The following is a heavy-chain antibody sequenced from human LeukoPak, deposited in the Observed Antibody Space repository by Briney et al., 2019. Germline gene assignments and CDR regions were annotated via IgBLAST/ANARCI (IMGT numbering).Heavy chain of an antibody. CDR2: IYYSGST. D-gene: IGHD6-13*01. Sequence: SETLSLTCTVSGVSISSYYWSWIRQHPGKGLEGIGYIYYSGSTYYNPSLKSRVTISVDTSKNQFSLKLSSVTAADTAVYYCARAYTSSCRWFDPWGQGTLVTVSS. CDR3: ARAYTSSCRWFDP. CDR1: GVSISSYY. V-gene: IGHV4-59*06. J-gene: IGHJ5*02.